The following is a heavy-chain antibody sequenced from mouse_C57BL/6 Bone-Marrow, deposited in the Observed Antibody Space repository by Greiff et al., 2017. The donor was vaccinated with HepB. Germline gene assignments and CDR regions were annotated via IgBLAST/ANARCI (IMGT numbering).Heavy chain of an antibody. Sequence: EVKLVESGAELVRPGASVKLSCTASGFNIKDDYMHWVKQTPEQGLEWIGWIDPENGDTEYASKFQGEATITADTSSNTAYLQLSSLTSEDTAVYYCTTEDGSSYENFDYWGQGTTLTVSS. CDR3: TTEDGSSYENFDY. V-gene: IGHV14-4*01. CDR1: GFNIKDDY. D-gene: IGHD1-1*01. J-gene: IGHJ2*01. CDR2: IDPENGDT.